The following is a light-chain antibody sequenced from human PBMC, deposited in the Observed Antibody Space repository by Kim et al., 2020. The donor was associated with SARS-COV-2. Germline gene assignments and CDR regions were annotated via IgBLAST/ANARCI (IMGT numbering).Light chain of an antibody. CDR3: CSYAGSSTVV. V-gene: IGLV2-23*02. J-gene: IGLJ2*01. CDR2: GVS. Sequence: STPVPSPGTSSDVGIYTRASWYQHHPGKAPKLMIYGVSKRPSGVSNRFSGSKSGNTASLTISGLQAEDEADYYCCSYAGSSTVVFGGGTQLTVL. CDR1: SSDVGIYTR.